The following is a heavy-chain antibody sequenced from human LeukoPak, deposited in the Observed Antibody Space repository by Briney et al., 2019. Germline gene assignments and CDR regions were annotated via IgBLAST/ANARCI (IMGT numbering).Heavy chain of an antibody. CDR1: GFTFSNYW. CDR3: ARGSVDGDYLFS. CDR2: INSDGINT. J-gene: IGHJ5*02. Sequence: PGGSLRLSCAASGFTFSNYWMHWVRQAPGKGLVWVSRINSDGINTSYADSVKGRFTISRDNAKNTLNLQMNSLRAEDTAVYYCARGSVDGDYLFSWGQGTLVTVSS. V-gene: IGHV3-74*01. D-gene: IGHD4-17*01.